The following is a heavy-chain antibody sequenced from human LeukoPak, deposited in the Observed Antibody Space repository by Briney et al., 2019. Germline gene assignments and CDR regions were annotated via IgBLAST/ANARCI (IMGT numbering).Heavy chain of an antibody. CDR3: ARGRRRYYDSSGYLDY. V-gene: IGHV4-39*01. CDR1: GGSISSSSYY. D-gene: IGHD3-22*01. J-gene: IGHJ4*02. Sequence: SETLSLTCTVSGGSISSSSYYWGWIRQPPGKGLEWIGSIYYSGSTYYNPSLKSRVTISVDTSKNQFSLKLSSVTAADTAVYYCARGRRRYYDSSGYLDYWGQGTLVTVSS. CDR2: IYYSGST.